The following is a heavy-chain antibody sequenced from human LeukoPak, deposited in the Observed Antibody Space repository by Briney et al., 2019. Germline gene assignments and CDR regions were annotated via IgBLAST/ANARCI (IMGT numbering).Heavy chain of an antibody. D-gene: IGHD3-10*01. CDR3: ASLYGSGPNWFDP. CDR1: GFTFSSYG. Sequence: GGSLRLSCAASGFTFSSYGMHWVRQAPGKGLEWVSYISSSSSTIYYADSVKGRFTISRDNAKNSLYLEMNSLRAEDTAVYYCASLYGSGPNWFDPWGQGTLVTVSS. J-gene: IGHJ5*02. CDR2: ISSSSSTI. V-gene: IGHV3-48*01.